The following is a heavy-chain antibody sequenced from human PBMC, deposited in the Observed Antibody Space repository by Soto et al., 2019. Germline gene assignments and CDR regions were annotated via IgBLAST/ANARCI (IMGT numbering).Heavy chain of an antibody. CDR1: GYSFTNFW. D-gene: IGHD6-19*01. J-gene: IGHJ6*02. CDR3: ARHIAVHQYYSGMDV. V-gene: IGHV5-10-1*01. CDR2: IDPSDSYT. Sequence: PGESLKISCKGSGYSFTNFWISWVRQMPGKGLQWMGRIDPSDSYTNYSPSFQGHVTISVDKSTNTAYLQWSSLKASDTAMYYCARHIAVHQYYSGMDVWGQGTTVTVSS.